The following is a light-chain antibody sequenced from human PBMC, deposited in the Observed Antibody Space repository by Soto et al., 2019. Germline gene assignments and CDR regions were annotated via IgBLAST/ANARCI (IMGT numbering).Light chain of an antibody. CDR1: SSNIGAGYD. CDR3: QSSDSSLTVV. J-gene: IGLJ2*01. V-gene: IGLV1-40*01. Sequence: QSVLTQPPSVSGAPGQRVTISCTGSSSNIGAGYDVHWYQQFPGTTPKFLIYGNTNRPSGVPDRFSASKSGTSASLDITGLQAEDEPEYFCQSSDSSLTVVFGGGTKVTVL. CDR2: GNT.